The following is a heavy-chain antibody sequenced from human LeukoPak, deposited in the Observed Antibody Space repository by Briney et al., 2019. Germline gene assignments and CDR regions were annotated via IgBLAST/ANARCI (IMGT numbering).Heavy chain of an antibody. J-gene: IGHJ4*02. V-gene: IGHV3-23*01. CDR2: ISDTGGIT. CDR3: ARISYSGSSFDY. CDR1: GXIFSSSA. D-gene: IGHD1-26*01. Sequence: GGSLRLSCAPSGXIFSSSAMSWVRQAPGKGLEWVSSISDTGGITYYVDSVKGRFTCSRDNSRNTLYLQMNSLRAEDTAVYYCARISYSGSSFDYWGQGTLVTVSS.